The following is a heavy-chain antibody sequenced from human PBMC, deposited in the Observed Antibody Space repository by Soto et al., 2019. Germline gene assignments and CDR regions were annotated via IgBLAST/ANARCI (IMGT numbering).Heavy chain of an antibody. Sequence: ASVKVSCKASGYTFTSYDINWVRQATGQGLEWMGWMNPNSGNTGYAQKCQGRVTMTRNTSISTAYMKLSSLRSEDTAVYYCARGQYYGSGSRDAFDIWGQGTMVTVSS. CDR1: GYTFTSYD. J-gene: IGHJ3*02. CDR3: ARGQYYGSGSRDAFDI. CDR2: MNPNSGNT. D-gene: IGHD3-10*01. V-gene: IGHV1-8*01.